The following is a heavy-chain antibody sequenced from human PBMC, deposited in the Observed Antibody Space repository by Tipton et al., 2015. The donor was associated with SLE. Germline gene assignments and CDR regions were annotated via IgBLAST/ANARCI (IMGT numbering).Heavy chain of an antibody. CDR1: GDSVSSNIPA. J-gene: IGHJ4*02. V-gene: IGHV6-1*01. CDR2: TYYRSKWSN. CDR3: ASLSSGRGG. D-gene: IGHD6-19*01. Sequence: GLVKPSQTLSLTCAISGDSVSSNIPAWNWIRQSPSRGLEWLGRTYYRSKWSNEYAVSVKSRINIEPDTSKNQFSLQLTSVTPEDTAVYYCASLSSGRGGWGQGTLVTVSS.